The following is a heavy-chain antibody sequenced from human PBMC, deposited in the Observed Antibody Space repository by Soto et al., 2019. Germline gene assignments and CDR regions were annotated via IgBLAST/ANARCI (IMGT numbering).Heavy chain of an antibody. D-gene: IGHD3-22*01. V-gene: IGHV3-23*01. CDR1: GFTFSSYA. Sequence: GGSLRLSCAASGFTFSSYAMSWVRQAPGKGLEWVSAISGSGGSTYYADSVKGRFTISRDNSKNTLYLQMNSLRAEDTAVYYCAKALYYYDSSGHDAFDIWGQGTMVTV. CDR3: AKALYYYDSSGHDAFDI. J-gene: IGHJ3*02. CDR2: ISGSGGST.